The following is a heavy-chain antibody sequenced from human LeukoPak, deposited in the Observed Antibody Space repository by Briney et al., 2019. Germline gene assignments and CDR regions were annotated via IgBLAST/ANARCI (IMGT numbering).Heavy chain of an antibody. Sequence: GGSLRLSCAASGFSFSTYAMSWVRQAPGKGLEWVSAISAGGATIYYADSVKGRFTVSRDNSKNTLYPQVNSLRAEDTAVYYCAKDSGGTYFYYYYYMDVWGKGTTVTVSS. CDR3: AKDSGGTYFYYYYYMDV. V-gene: IGHV3-23*01. CDR1: GFSFSTYA. D-gene: IGHD1-26*01. CDR2: ISAGGATI. J-gene: IGHJ6*03.